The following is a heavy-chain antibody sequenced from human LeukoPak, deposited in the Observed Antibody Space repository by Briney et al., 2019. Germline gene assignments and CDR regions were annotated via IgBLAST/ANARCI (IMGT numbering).Heavy chain of an antibody. CDR1: GFSFRSYA. V-gene: IGHV3-30-3*01. J-gene: IGHJ6*02. D-gene: IGHD6-13*01. CDR3: ARDSSSWYYYYGMDV. CDR2: ISYDGSNK. Sequence: RSLRLSCAASGFSFRSYALHWVRQAPGKGLEWVAVISYDGSNKYYADSVKGRLTISRHNSKNTLYLQMDSLRAEDTAVYYCARDSSSWYYYYGMDVWGQGTTVTVSS.